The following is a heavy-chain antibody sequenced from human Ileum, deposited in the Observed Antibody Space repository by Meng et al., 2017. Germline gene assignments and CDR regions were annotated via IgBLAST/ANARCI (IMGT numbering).Heavy chain of an antibody. CDR3: ARGREQQLVRGFGY. CDR2: INHSGNT. Sequence: QVRLRQWGAGLLEASEPLSLTCASYGGSFSGYYCSWLRQPPGKGLEWIGEINHSGNTNYNPSLKSRVTLSLDTSKNHFSLNLTSVTAADTAVYYCARGREQQLVRGFGYWGQGTLVTVSS. D-gene: IGHD6-6*01. CDR1: GGSFSGYY. J-gene: IGHJ4*02. V-gene: IGHV4-34*01.